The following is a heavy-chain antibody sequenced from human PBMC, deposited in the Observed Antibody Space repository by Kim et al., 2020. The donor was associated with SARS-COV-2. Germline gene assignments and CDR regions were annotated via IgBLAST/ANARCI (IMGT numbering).Heavy chain of an antibody. CDR2: VTYSGST. D-gene: IGHD6-19*01. Sequence: SETLSLTCSVSGDSITRGNYYWGWIRQPPGKGPQWIGSVTYSGSTYYNPSLKSRVTIFFDTSKNQFSLNLSSVTAADTAVYYCARPGGPTGWYYFDSWGQGILVTVSS. J-gene: IGHJ4*02. CDR3: ARPGGPTGWYYFDS. CDR1: GDSITRGNYY. V-gene: IGHV4-39*01.